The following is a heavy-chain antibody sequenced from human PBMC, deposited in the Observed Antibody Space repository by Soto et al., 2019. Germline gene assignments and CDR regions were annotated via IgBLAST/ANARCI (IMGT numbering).Heavy chain of an antibody. D-gene: IGHD3-22*01. J-gene: IGHJ6*02. Sequence: VQLLESGGDLVQPGGSLRLSCVAYGFTFSTYAMMWVRPAPGKGLAWVSAMGLSDAYRYYVDSARGPFTISRDNSKNTVYLQMNGLSAYDTAVYYCAGWLDLPPYYFHYGLDAWGQGTTVTVSS. CDR2: MGLSDAYR. CDR1: GFTFSTYA. V-gene: IGHV3-23*01. CDR3: AGWLDLPPYYFHYGLDA.